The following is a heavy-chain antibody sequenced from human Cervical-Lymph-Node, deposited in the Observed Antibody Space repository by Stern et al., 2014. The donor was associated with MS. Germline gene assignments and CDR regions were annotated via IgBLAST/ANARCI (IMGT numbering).Heavy chain of an antibody. CDR2: IWNDGINA. J-gene: IGHJ4*02. CDR3: ARGDHSSSSLDVFDF. V-gene: IGHV3-33*01. Sequence: VQLVESGGGVVQPGRSLSLSCAASGFTFSSYGMHWVRQAPGKGLEWVAVIWNDGINAYYADSVKGRFTISRDNSMNTLYLQMNSLRADDTSVYYCARGDHSSSSLDVFDFWGQGTLVTVSS. CDR1: GFTFSSYG. D-gene: IGHD6-6*01.